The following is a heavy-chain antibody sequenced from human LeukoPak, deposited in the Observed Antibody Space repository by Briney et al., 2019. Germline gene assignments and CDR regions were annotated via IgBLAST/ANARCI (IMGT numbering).Heavy chain of an antibody. V-gene: IGHV1-2*06. CDR1: GYTFTGYY. Sequence: ASVKVSCKASGYTFTGYYMHWVRQAPGQGLEWMGRINPNSGGTNYAQKFQGRVTMTRDTSISTAYMEPSRLRSDDTAVYYCARDYSDYYTFDYWGQGTLVTVSS. D-gene: IGHD1-26*01. CDR3: ARDYSDYYTFDY. CDR2: INPNSGGT. J-gene: IGHJ4*02.